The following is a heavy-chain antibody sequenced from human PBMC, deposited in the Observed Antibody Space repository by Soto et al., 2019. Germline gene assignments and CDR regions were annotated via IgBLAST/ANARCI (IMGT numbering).Heavy chain of an antibody. V-gene: IGHV3-30-3*01. D-gene: IGHD3-22*01. CDR2: ISYDGSNK. CDR1: GFTFSSYA. CDR3: ARDADPYDSSGYYYDY. Sequence: GGSLRLSCAASGFTFSSYAMHWVRQAPGKGLEWVAVISYDGSNKYYADSVKGRFTISRDNSKNTLYLQMNSLRAEDTAVYYCARDADPYDSSGYYYDYWGQGTLVTVSS. J-gene: IGHJ4*02.